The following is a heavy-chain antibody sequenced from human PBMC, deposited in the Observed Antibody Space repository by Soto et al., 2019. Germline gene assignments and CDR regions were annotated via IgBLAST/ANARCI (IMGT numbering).Heavy chain of an antibody. CDR1: GGSISSYY. CDR2: IYYSGST. Sequence: SETLSLTCTVSGGSISSYYWSWIRQPPGKGLEWIGYIYYSGSTNYNPSLKSRVTISVDTSKNQFSLKLSSVTAADTAVYYCARLGYCSSTSCYYYYYYMDVWGKGTTVTVSS. CDR3: ARLGYCSSTSCYYYYYYMDV. J-gene: IGHJ6*03. V-gene: IGHV4-59*08. D-gene: IGHD2-2*01.